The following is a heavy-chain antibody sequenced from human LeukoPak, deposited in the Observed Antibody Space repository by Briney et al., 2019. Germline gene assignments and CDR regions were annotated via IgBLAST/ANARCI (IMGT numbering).Heavy chain of an antibody. V-gene: IGHV6-1*01. Sequence: SQTLSLTWAISGDSFSTNSGAWNWITPSPSRGLEWLGRTYYRSKWNNDYAVSVKSRITINPDTSKNQSSLQLNSVTPDDTALYYCARGRYSGFDLWGQGTMVTVSS. CDR1: GDSFSTNSGA. CDR2: TYYRSKWNN. CDR3: ARGRYSGFDL. D-gene: IGHD2-15*01. J-gene: IGHJ3*01.